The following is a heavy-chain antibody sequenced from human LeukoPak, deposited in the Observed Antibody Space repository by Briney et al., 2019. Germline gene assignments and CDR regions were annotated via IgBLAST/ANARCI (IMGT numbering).Heavy chain of an antibody. Sequence: GGTLRLSCAASGSTFSGSAMHWVRQAPGKGLEWVGQIGSGAKSYATAYAASVKGRFTISRDDSKNTAYLQMNSLQTEDTAVYYCTREKEAYNFGLAYYYYYMDVWGKGTTVTVSS. V-gene: IGHV3-73*01. J-gene: IGHJ6*03. CDR2: IGSGAKSYAT. D-gene: IGHD5-18*01. CDR1: GSTFSGSA. CDR3: TREKEAYNFGLAYYYYYMDV.